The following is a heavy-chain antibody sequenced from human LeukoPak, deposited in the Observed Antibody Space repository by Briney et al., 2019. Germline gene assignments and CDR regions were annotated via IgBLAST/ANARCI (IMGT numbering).Heavy chain of an antibody. J-gene: IGHJ4*02. CDR3: AMIKEG. CDR1: GFTFSNNW. V-gene: IGHV3-74*01. D-gene: IGHD3-22*01. Sequence: GRSLRLSCAASGFTFSNNWMHWVRQAPGKGLVWVSRINSDGRTTTYADSVKGRFTISRDNAKNTLYLQMNSLRAEDTAVYYWAMIKEGWGQGTLVTVSS. CDR2: INSDGRTT.